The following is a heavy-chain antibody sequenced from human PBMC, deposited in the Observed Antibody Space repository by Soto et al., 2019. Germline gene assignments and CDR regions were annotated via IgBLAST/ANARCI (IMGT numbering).Heavy chain of an antibody. D-gene: IGHD3-10*01. J-gene: IGHJ4*02. CDR3: ARETGDYYGSGSYLNGGFDY. Sequence: SVKLSCKASGGTFSSYAISGGRQAPGQGLEWMGGIIPIFGTANYAQKFQGRVTITADESTSTAYMELSSLRSEDTAVYYCARETGDYYGSGSYLNGGFDYWGQGTLVTVSS. CDR2: IIPIFGTA. V-gene: IGHV1-69*13. CDR1: GGTFSSYA.